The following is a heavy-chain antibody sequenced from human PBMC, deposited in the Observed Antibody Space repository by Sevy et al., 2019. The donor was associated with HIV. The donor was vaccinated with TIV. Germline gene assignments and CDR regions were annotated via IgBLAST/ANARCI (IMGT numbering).Heavy chain of an antibody. Sequence: ASVKVSCKASGYTFTSYGISWVRQAPGQGLEWMGWISAYNGNTNYAQKLQGRVTMTTDTSTSAAYMEMRSLRSDDTGVYYCARDSYCSGGSCYVREFDYWGQGTLVTVSS. J-gene: IGHJ4*02. CDR1: GYTFTSYG. D-gene: IGHD2-15*01. V-gene: IGHV1-18*01. CDR3: ARDSYCSGGSCYVREFDY. CDR2: ISAYNGNT.